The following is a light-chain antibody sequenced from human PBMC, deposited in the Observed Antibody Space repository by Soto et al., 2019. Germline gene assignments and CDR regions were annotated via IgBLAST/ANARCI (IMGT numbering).Light chain of an antibody. CDR1: SSDVGSYNF. CDR3: CSYAGSSTWV. CDR2: EGS. Sequence: QSALTQPASVSVSPGQSITISCTGTSSDVGSYNFVSWYQQHPGKAPKVLIYEGSKRPSGVSNRFSGSKSGNTASLTISGLQAEDEADYYCCSYAGSSTWVFGPGTKLTVL. V-gene: IGLV2-23*01. J-gene: IGLJ1*01.